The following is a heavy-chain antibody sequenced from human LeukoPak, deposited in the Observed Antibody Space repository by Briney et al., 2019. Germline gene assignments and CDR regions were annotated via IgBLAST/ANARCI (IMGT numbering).Heavy chain of an antibody. J-gene: IGHJ4*02. Sequence: SETLSLTCAVSGGSISSNDWWGWVRQPPGKGLEWIGEIYHSGSPNYNPSLKSRVTISVDKSRNHFSLNLSSVTAADTAVYYCARVNINNWHSCDYWGQGTLVTVSS. CDR1: GGSISSNDW. CDR2: IYHSGSP. CDR3: ARVNINNWHSCDY. D-gene: IGHD1-1*01. V-gene: IGHV4-4*02.